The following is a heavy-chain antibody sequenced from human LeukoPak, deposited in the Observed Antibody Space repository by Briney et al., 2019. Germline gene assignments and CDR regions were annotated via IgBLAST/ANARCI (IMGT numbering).Heavy chain of an antibody. CDR2: LIPVFGTT. D-gene: IGHD5-12*01. Sequence: SVKVSCKASGGTFSSHAISWVRQAPGQGLEWVGGLIPVFGTTNYAEKFQGRVTIATDESTRTSYMELRSLKSDDTAVYYCARGKSGCDYGLDHWGQGILVIVSS. J-gene: IGHJ4*02. CDR3: ARGKSGCDYGLDH. V-gene: IGHV1-69*05. CDR1: GGTFSSHA.